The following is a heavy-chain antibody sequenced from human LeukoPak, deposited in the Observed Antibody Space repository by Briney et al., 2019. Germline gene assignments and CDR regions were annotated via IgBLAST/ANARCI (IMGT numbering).Heavy chain of an antibody. J-gene: IGHJ4*02. V-gene: IGHV4-39*07. D-gene: IGHD3-10*01. CDR3: ALGGYYGTGFLFDY. Sequence: PSETLSLTCTVSGGSISSSSYYWGWIRQPPGKGLEWIGSIYYSGSTYYNPSLKSRVTISVDTSKNQFSLKLSSVTAADTAVYYCALGGYYGTGFLFDYWGQGTLVTVSS. CDR1: GGSISSSSYY. CDR2: IYYSGST.